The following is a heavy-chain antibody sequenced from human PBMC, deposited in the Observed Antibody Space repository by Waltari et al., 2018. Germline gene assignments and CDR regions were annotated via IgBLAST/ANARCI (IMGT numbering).Heavy chain of an antibody. CDR3: ARLVGVKARGRYYYMDV. Sequence: QVQLQESGPGLVKPSETLSLTCTVSGGSISSYYWSWIRQPPGKGLEWIGYIYYSGSTNYNPSLKCRVTISVDTSKNQFSLKLSSVTAADTAVYDCARLVGVKARGRYYYMDVWGKGTTVTVSS. J-gene: IGHJ6*03. CDR2: IYYSGST. CDR1: GGSISSYY. D-gene: IGHD1-26*01. V-gene: IGHV4-59*01.